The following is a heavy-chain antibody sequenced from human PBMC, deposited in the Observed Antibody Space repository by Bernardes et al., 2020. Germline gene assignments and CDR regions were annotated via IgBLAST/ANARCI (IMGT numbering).Heavy chain of an antibody. CDR1: GFSFSDYY. V-gene: IGHV3-11*01. Sequence: GGSLRLSCAASGFSFSDYYMSWIRQAPGRGLEWVSFISGSDSTIYYADSVKGRFTISRDNAKKSLFLQMNSLRAEDTAVYYCARAGENCSGGDCYSGFYYYMDVWGKGTTVTVSS. D-gene: IGHD2-15*01. J-gene: IGHJ6*03. CDR2: ISGSDSTI. CDR3: ARAGENCSGGDCYSGFYYYMDV.